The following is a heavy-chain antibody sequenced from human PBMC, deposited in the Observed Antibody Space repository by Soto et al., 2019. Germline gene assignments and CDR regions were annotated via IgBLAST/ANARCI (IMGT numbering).Heavy chain of an antibody. J-gene: IGHJ4*02. CDR2: RNHNSGNP. V-gene: IGHV1-8*01. CDR1: GYTFTSYD. CDR3: AGDKRGYCDY. Sequence: QVRLLQSGAEVKKPGASVKVSCKASGYTFTSYDINWVRQATGQGLEWMGWRNHNSGNPGYTQKFQCRVTKTRNNYIRTAYMALSSLGSEDMAVYYGAGDKRGYCDYWGQGTLVTGSS. D-gene: IGHD2-15*01.